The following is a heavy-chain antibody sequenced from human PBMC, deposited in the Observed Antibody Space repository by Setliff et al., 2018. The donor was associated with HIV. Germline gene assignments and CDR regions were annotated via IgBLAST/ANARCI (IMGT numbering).Heavy chain of an antibody. CDR3: AVSPDGDCATTECANWFDP. Sequence: PGGSLRLSCAASGFTFSTSCMHWVRRAPGKGLEWVGRIKSKTDGGTTDYAAPVKGRFTISRDDSKNTLYLQMNSLRTEDTAVYFCAVSPDGDCATTECANWFDPWGQGTQVTVSS. CDR2: IKSKTDGGTT. CDR1: GFTFSTSC. D-gene: IGHD4-17*01. V-gene: IGHV3-15*01. J-gene: IGHJ5*02.